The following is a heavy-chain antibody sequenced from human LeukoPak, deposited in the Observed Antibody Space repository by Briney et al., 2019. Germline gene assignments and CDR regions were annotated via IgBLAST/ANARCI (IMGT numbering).Heavy chain of an antibody. CDR1: GFTFGKYW. J-gene: IGHJ4*02. Sequence: GGSLKLSCAASGFTFGKYWMHWVRQVPRKGLIWVSRINNEGNDTNYADSVKGRFTISRDNAKNTLYLQMNSLRAEDTAVYYCARGIYGNFDYWGQGSLVTVSS. V-gene: IGHV3-74*01. CDR2: INNEGNDT. D-gene: IGHD3-10*01. CDR3: ARGIYGNFDY.